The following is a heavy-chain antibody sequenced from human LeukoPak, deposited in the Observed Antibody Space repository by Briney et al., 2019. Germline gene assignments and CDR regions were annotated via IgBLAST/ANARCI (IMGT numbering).Heavy chain of an antibody. J-gene: IGHJ3*02. V-gene: IGHV3-21*01. D-gene: IGHD2-2*01. CDR3: ARDHTPSYCSSTSCPSDAFDI. CDR1: GFTFSSYS. Sequence: PGGSLRLSCAASGFTFSSYSMNWVRQAPGKGLEWVSSISSSSSYIYYADSVKGRFTISRDNAKNSLYLQMNSLRAEDTAVYYCARDHTPSYCSSTSCPSDAFDIWGQGTMVTVSS. CDR2: ISSSSSYI.